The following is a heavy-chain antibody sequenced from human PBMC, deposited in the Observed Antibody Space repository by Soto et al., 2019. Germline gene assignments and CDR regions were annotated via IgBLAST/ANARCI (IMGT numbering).Heavy chain of an antibody. J-gene: IGHJ3*02. V-gene: IGHV3-23*01. D-gene: IGHD5-12*01. Sequence: EVQLLESGGGLVQPGGSLRLSCAASGFTFSSDAMSWVRQAPGKGLEWVSAISGSGGSTYYAGSVKGRFTSSRDNTKNTLYLQMDSLRAEDTAVYYCAIDLVAAIPGAFDIWGQGTMVTVSS. CDR3: AIDLVAAIPGAFDI. CDR1: GFTFSSDA. CDR2: ISGSGGST.